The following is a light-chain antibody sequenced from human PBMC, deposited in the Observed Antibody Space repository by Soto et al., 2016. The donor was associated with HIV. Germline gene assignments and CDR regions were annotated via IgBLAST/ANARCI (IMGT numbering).Light chain of an antibody. Sequence: DIQMAQSPSSLSASVGDRVTITCRASQGISNSLAWYQQKPGKAPKLLLYAASRLESGVPSRFSGSESGTDYTLTISSLQPEDFATYYCQQYYDGWTFGQGTKV. CDR2: AAS. CDR3: QQYYDGWT. J-gene: IGKJ1*01. V-gene: IGKV1-NL1*01. CDR1: QGISNS.